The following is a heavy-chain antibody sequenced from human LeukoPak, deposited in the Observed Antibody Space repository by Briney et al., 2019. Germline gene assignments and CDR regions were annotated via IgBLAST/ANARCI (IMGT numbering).Heavy chain of an antibody. Sequence: SETLSLTCTVSGVSISTDYWTWVRQPPGKRLEWIGYIHYSGSTTYNPSLQSRVTISIDTSKNQFSLRLTSVTSADTAVYYCARDAGATAYWGQVALVTVSS. V-gene: IGHV4-59*01. D-gene: IGHD4/OR15-4a*01. CDR2: IHYSGST. CDR1: GVSISTDY. J-gene: IGHJ4*02. CDR3: ARDAGATAY.